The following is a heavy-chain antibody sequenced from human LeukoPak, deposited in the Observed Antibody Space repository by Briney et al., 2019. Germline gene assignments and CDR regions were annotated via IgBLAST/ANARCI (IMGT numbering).Heavy chain of an antibody. D-gene: IGHD1-26*01. V-gene: IGHV4-4*02. CDR2: IYHSGST. J-gene: IGHJ4*02. CDR3: ASFTRIKVGATTGIDY. CDR1: GGSISSSNW. Sequence: SETLSLTCAVSGGSISSSNWWSWVRQPPGKGLEWIGEIYHSGSTNYNPSLKSRVTISVDKSKNQFSLKLSSVTAADTAVYYCASFTRIKVGATTGIDYWGQGTLVTVSS.